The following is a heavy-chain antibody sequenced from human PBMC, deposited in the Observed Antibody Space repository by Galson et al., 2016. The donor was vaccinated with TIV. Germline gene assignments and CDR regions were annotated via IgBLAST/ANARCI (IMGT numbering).Heavy chain of an antibody. CDR3: ARHSYDYYDNAGPTGGFDY. V-gene: IGHV5-51*01. J-gene: IGHJ4*02. CDR2: IYGGDSDT. Sequence: QSGAEVKKPGESLKISCKGSGNTFNGYWIAWVRQMPGKGLEWMGIIYGGDSDTRYSPSFQVQVTMSADKFLSTAYLQWNSLQASDTAIYYRARHSYDYYDNAGPTGGFDYWGQGTLGTVSS. D-gene: IGHD3-22*01. CDR1: GNTFNGYW.